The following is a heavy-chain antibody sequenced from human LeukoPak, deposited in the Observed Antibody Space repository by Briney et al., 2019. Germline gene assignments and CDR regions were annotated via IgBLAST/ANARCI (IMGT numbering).Heavy chain of an antibody. CDR3: TTVFHPYDILTGYYRGDY. CDR2: IKSKTDGGTT. CDR1: GFTFSNAW. D-gene: IGHD3-9*01. V-gene: IGHV3-15*01. Sequence: GGSLRPSCAASGFTFSNAWMSWVRQAPGKGLEWVGRIKSKTDGGTTDYAAPVKGRFTISRDDSKNTLYLQMNSLKTEDTAVYYCTTVFHPYDILTGYYRGDYWGQGTLVTVSS. J-gene: IGHJ4*02.